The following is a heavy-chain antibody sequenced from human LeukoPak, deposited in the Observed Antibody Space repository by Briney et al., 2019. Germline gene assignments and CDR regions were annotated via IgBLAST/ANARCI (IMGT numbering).Heavy chain of an antibody. D-gene: IGHD2-15*01. J-gene: IGHJ3*02. Sequence: GGSLRLSCAASGFTFSSYSMNWVRQAPGKGLEWVSYISSSSSTIYYADSVKGRFTISRDNAKNSLYLQMNSLRAEDTAVYYCARDPVAATGIAFDIWGQGTMVTVSS. V-gene: IGHV3-48*01. CDR2: ISSSSSTI. CDR3: ARDPVAATGIAFDI. CDR1: GFTFSSYS.